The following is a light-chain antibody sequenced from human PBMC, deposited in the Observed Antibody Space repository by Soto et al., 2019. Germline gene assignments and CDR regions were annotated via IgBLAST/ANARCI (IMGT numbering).Light chain of an antibody. CDR1: QSVFYSSNNKNY. CDR3: QQYYCTLIT. J-gene: IGKJ5*01. CDR2: WVS. V-gene: IGKV4-1*01. Sequence: DIVMTQSPDSLAVSLGERATINCKSSQSVFYSSNNKNYLAWYQQKPGQPPKLLIYWVSTRESGVPDRFSGSESGTDFTLTISSLQAEDVAVSYCQQYYCTLITFGQGTRLEVK.